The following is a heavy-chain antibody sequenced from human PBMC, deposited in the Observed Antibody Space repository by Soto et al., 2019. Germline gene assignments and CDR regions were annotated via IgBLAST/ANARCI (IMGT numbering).Heavy chain of an antibody. CDR1: GGSISSGGYY. J-gene: IGHJ6*02. Sequence: SETLSLTCTVSGGSISSGGYYWSWIRQHPGKGLEWIGYIYYSGSTYYNPSLKSRVTISVDTSKNQFSLKLSSVTAADTAVYYCARSDYDSSGRPFGMDVWGQGTTVTVSS. D-gene: IGHD3-22*01. CDR3: ARSDYDSSGRPFGMDV. CDR2: IYYSGST. V-gene: IGHV4-31*03.